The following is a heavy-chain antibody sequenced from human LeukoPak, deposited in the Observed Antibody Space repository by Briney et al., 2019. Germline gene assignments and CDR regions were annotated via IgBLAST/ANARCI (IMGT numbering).Heavy chain of an antibody. CDR2: IYYSGST. CDR1: GGSISSYY. J-gene: IGHJ6*02. CDR3: ASVSSGSYFGMNV. V-gene: IGHV4-59*01. Sequence: PSETLSLTCTVSGGSISSYYWSWIRQPPGKGLEWIGYIYYSGSTNYNPSLKSRVTISVDTSKNQFSLKLSSVTAADTAVYYCASVSSGSYFGMNVWGQGTTVTVSS. D-gene: IGHD1-26*01.